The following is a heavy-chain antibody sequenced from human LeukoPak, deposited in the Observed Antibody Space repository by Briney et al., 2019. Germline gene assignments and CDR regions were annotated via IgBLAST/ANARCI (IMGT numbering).Heavy chain of an antibody. CDR3: AKDRSSGWFL. D-gene: IGHD6-19*01. Sequence: ISVGAAPLKKQEWVSAISGSGGSTYYADSVKGRFTISRDNSKNTLYLQMNSLRAEDTAVYYCAKDRSSGWFLWGQGTLVTVSS. CDR2: ISGSGGST. J-gene: IGHJ4*02. V-gene: IGHV3-23*01.